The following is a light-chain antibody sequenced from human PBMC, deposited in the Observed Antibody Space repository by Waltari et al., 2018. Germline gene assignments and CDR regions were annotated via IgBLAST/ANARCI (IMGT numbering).Light chain of an antibody. CDR3: QQRSNWPPGLT. J-gene: IGKJ4*01. CDR2: DAS. CDR1: QSVNSY. Sequence: EIVLTQSTATLSLSPGERATLSCRASQSVNSYLAWYQLKPGPAPRLLIYDASNRATGIPARFSGSGSGTDFTLTISSLEPEDFAVYYCQQRSNWPPGLTFGGGTKVEIK. V-gene: IGKV3-11*01.